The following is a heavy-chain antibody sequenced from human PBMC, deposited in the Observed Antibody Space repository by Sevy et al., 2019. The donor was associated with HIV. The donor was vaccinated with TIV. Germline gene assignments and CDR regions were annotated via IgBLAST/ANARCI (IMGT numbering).Heavy chain of an antibody. CDR1: GFTFSSYA. J-gene: IGHJ6*02. CDR3: ARAVSSSSSPYYYYYGMDV. V-gene: IGHV3-30*04. D-gene: IGHD6-6*01. Sequence: GGSLRLSCAASGFTFSSYAMHWVRQAPGKGLEWVAVISYDGSNKYYADSVKGRFTISRDNSKNTLYLQINSLRAEDTAVYYCARAVSSSSSPYYYYYGMDVWGQGTTVTVSS. CDR2: ISYDGSNK.